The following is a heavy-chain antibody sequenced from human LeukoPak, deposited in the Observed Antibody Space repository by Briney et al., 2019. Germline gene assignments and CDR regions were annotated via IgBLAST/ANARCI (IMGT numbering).Heavy chain of an antibody. CDR2: INPSGGST. D-gene: IGHD6-19*01. CDR3: ARDRYSSGWYSSDYYYYYMDV. V-gene: IGHV1-46*01. CDR1: GYTFTSYY. Sequence: ASVKVSCKASGYTFTSYYMHWVRQAPGQGLEWMGIINPSGGSTSYAQKFQGRVTMTRDMSTSTVYMELSSLRSEDTAVYYCARDRYSSGWYSSDYYYYYMDVWGKGTTVTVSS. J-gene: IGHJ6*03.